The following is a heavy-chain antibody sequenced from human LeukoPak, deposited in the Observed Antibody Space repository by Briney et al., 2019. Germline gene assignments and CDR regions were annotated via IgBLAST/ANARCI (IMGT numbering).Heavy chain of an antibody. CDR3: AKDRWNTVLAHFDY. Sequence: PGGSIRPSCAASGFAFSNYAMSWVRQAPGKGLEWVSGISGSGGGTFYADSVKGRFTISRDNSKNTLYLQMNSLRAEDTAVYYCAKDRWNTVLAHFDYWGQGSLVTVSA. CDR2: ISGSGGGT. V-gene: IGHV3-23*01. J-gene: IGHJ4*02. D-gene: IGHD3-3*01. CDR1: GFAFSNYA.